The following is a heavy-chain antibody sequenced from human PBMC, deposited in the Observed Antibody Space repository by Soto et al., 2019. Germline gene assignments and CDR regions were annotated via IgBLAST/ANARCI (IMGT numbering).Heavy chain of an antibody. CDR3: ARPNWNSRGGVYNL. CDR1: GFTFGDFY. CDR2: ITKTGTTI. Sequence: QARLVESGGGLVELGGSLRLSCTASGFTFGDFYMMWFRQAPGRGLEWISYITKTGTTIYHADPVKGRFSVSRDNARSSLYLQMNSLRAEDTAVYYCARPNWNSRGGVYNLWGQGTLVTVSS. V-gene: IGHV3-11*01. J-gene: IGHJ4*02. D-gene: IGHD3-16*01.